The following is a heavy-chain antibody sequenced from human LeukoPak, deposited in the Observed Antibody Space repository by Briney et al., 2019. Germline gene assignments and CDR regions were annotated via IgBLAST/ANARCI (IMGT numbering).Heavy chain of an antibody. Sequence: GASVKVSCKASGYTFTSYYMHWVRQAPGQGLEWMGISNPSGGSTSYAQKFQGRVTMTRDTSTSTVYMELSSLRSEDTAVYYCARDLCSSTSCEYYYYYYGMDVWGQGTTVTVSS. V-gene: IGHV1-46*01. D-gene: IGHD2-2*01. CDR1: GYTFTSYY. CDR3: ARDLCSSTSCEYYYYYYGMDV. CDR2: SNPSGGST. J-gene: IGHJ6*02.